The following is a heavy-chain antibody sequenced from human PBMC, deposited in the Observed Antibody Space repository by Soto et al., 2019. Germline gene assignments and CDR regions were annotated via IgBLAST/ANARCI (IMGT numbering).Heavy chain of an antibody. D-gene: IGHD3-3*02. J-gene: IGHJ4*02. Sequence: PGGSLRLACAAFGFTFRSYGMHWARQAPGRGLEWVAVISYDGSYKSYEDSVKCRFTIFRDNYKNTLPLQMDILKAEDAAAYYWAKNFIPLSPDLYFCSCRQQSRFTISS. V-gene: IGHV3-30*18. CDR1: GFTFRSYG. CDR3: AKNFIPLSPDLYFCS. CDR2: ISYDGSYK.